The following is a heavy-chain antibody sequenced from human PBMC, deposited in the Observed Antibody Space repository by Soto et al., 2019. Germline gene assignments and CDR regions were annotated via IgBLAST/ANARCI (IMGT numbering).Heavy chain of an antibody. Sequence: PSETLSLTCTVSGGSISSGGYYWSWIRQHPGKGLEWIGYIYYSGSTYYNPSLKSRVTISVDTSKNQFSLKLSSVTAADTAVDYCARAAAPVYYDSSGLDYWGRGTRVTVSS. CDR1: GGSISSGGYY. D-gene: IGHD3-22*01. CDR3: ARAAAPVYYDSSGLDY. V-gene: IGHV4-31*03. CDR2: IYYSGST. J-gene: IGHJ4*02.